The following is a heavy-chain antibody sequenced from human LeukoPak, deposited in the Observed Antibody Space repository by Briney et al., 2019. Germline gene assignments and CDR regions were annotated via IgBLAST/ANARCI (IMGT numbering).Heavy chain of an antibody. CDR1: GFSFSKYG. J-gene: IGHJ4*02. Sequence: PGGSLRLSCVASGFSFSKYGMHWVRQAPGKGLQWLAIIWYDGHNKYYADSVKGRFTISRDNSKNTLFLEMNDLKAEDTAVYYCARSMATDYWGQGTLVTVSS. V-gene: IGHV3-33*01. D-gene: IGHD5-24*01. CDR3: ARSMATDY. CDR2: IWYDGHNK.